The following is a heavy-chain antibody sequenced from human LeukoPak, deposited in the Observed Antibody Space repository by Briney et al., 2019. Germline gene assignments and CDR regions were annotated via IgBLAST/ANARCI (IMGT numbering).Heavy chain of an antibody. CDR3: ASRPDQHLLYYFDY. V-gene: IGHV1-2*06. CDR2: INPNSGGT. D-gene: IGHD2-15*01. J-gene: IGHJ4*02. CDR1: GYTFTGYY. Sequence: ASVEVSCKASGYTFTGYYMHWVRQAPGQGLEWMGRINPNSGGTKYAQKFQGRVTMTSDASISTAYMELSSLRSDDTAVYYCASRPDQHLLYYFDYWGQGALVTVSS.